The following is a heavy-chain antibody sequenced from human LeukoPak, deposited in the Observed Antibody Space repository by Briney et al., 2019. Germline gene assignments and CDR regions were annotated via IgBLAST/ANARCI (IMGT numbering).Heavy chain of an antibody. CDR2: ISSSSSYI. V-gene: IGHV3-21*01. D-gene: IGHD2-15*01. CDR3: ARNRRAYCSGPSCYQRWFDP. Sequence: GGSLRLSCAASGFTFSSYSMNWVRQAPGKGLEWVSSISSSSSYIYYADSVKGRFTISRDNAKDSLYLQMNSLRTEDTAVYYCARNRRAYCSGPSCYQRWFDPWGQGTLVTVSS. J-gene: IGHJ5*02. CDR1: GFTFSSYS.